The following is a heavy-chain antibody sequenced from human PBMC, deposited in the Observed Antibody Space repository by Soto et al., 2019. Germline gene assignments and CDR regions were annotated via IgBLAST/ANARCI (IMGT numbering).Heavy chain of an antibody. CDR2: IIPIFGTA. V-gene: IGHV1-69*06. Sequence: SVKVSCKASGGTFSSYAISWVRQAPGQGLEWMGGIIPIFGTANYAQKFQGRVTITADKSTSTAYMELSSLRSEDTAVYYCARGDFRSGYPQAYYYGMDVWGQGTTVTVSS. CDR1: GGTFSSYA. CDR3: ARGDFRSGYPQAYYYGMDV. D-gene: IGHD3-3*01. J-gene: IGHJ6*02.